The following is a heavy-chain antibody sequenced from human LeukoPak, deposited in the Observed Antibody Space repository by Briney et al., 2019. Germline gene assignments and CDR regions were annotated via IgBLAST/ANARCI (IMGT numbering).Heavy chain of an antibody. CDR1: GYTFTSYG. Sequence: ASVKVSCKASGYTFTSYGISWVRQAPGQGLEWMGWINPNSGGTNYAQKFQGRVTMTRDTSISTAYMELSRLRSDDTAVYYCASRLVVGAIDAFDIWGQGTMVTVSS. D-gene: IGHD1-26*01. J-gene: IGHJ3*02. CDR2: INPNSGGT. V-gene: IGHV1-2*02. CDR3: ASRLVVGAIDAFDI.